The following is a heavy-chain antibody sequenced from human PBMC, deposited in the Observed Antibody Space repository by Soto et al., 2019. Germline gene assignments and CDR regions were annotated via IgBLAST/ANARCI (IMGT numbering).Heavy chain of an antibody. CDR2: ISGSGGST. V-gene: IGHV3-23*01. Sequence: GGSLRLSCAASGFTFSSYSMSWVHQAPGKGLEWVSAISGSGGSTYYADSVKGRFTISRDNSKNTLYLQMNSLRAEDTAVYYCAKDSCSSTSCYGGGAHYYYYGMDVWGQGTTVTVSS. D-gene: IGHD2-2*01. CDR1: GFTFSSYS. J-gene: IGHJ6*02. CDR3: AKDSCSSTSCYGGGAHYYYYGMDV.